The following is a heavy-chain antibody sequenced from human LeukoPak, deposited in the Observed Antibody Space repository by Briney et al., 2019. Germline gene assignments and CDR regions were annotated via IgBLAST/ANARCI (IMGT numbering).Heavy chain of an antibody. D-gene: IGHD4-17*01. Sequence: GGSLRLSCAASGFTFSSYAMSWVRQAPGKGLEWVSAISGSGGSTYYADSVKGRFTISRDNSENTLYLQMNSLRAEDTAVYYCAKDLRKPYYYYYMDVWGKGTTVTVSS. J-gene: IGHJ6*03. CDR3: AKDLRKPYYYYYMDV. V-gene: IGHV3-23*01. CDR2: ISGSGGST. CDR1: GFTFSSYA.